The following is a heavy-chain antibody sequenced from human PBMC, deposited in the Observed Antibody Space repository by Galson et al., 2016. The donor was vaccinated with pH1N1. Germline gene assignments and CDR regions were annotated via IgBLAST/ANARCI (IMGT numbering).Heavy chain of an antibody. CDR2: VYWDDDK. CDR1: GFSITNRGEA. CDR3: AHLYYYDTSGFYRYFDY. J-gene: IGHJ4*02. V-gene: IGHV2-5*02. Sequence: PALVKPTQTLTLTCIFSGFSITNRGEAVGWIRQPPGKALEWLALVYWDDDKFYSRSLPSRLTITKDPSKNQVVLRMTNMDPVDTGTYYCAHLYYYDTSGFYRYFDYWGQGILVTVSS. D-gene: IGHD3-22*01.